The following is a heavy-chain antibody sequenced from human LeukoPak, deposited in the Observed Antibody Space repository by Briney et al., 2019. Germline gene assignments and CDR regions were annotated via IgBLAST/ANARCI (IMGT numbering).Heavy chain of an antibody. Sequence: PGGSLRLSCSASGFTFSSYGMHWVRQAPGKGLEWVAFIRYDGSNKYYADSVKGRFTISRDNSKNTLYLQMNSLRAEDTAVYYCIQLRGIAAAGEDAFDIWGQGTMVTVSS. CDR2: IRYDGSNK. CDR1: GFTFSSYG. D-gene: IGHD6-13*01. J-gene: IGHJ3*02. V-gene: IGHV3-30*02. CDR3: IQLRGIAAAGEDAFDI.